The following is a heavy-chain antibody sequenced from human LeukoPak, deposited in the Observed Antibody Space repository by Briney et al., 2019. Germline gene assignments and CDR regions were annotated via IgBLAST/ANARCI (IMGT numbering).Heavy chain of an antibody. J-gene: IGHJ5*02. CDR3: ARGPGLYSSSWYNWFDP. Sequence: SETLSLTCTVSGGSISSSSYYWSWIRQPPGKGLEWIGEINHSGSTNYNPSLKSRVTISVDTSKNQFSLKLSSVTAADTAVYYCARGPGLYSSSWYNWFDPWGQGTLVTVSS. V-gene: IGHV4-39*07. D-gene: IGHD6-13*01. CDR1: GGSISSSSYY. CDR2: INHSGST.